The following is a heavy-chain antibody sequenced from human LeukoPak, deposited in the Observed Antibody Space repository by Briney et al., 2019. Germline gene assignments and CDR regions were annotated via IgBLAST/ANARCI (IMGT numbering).Heavy chain of an antibody. CDR3: AGQGRCSSTSCYTYYYYGMDV. Sequence: PSETLSFTCTVSGGSISSYYWSWIRQPPGKGLEWIGYIYYSGSTNYNPSLKSRVTISVDTSKNQFSLKLSSVTAADTAVYYCAGQGRCSSTSCYTYYYYGMDVWGQGTTVTVSS. CDR2: IYYSGST. J-gene: IGHJ6*02. CDR1: GGSISSYY. D-gene: IGHD2-2*02. V-gene: IGHV4-59*01.